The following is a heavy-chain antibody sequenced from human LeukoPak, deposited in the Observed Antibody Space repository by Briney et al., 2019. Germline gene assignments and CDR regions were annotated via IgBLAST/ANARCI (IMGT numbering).Heavy chain of an antibody. J-gene: IGHJ4*02. Sequence: GGSLRLSCAASGFTFRNYAMTWVRRAPGKGLEWVSGIGATGVSTHYADSVKGRFTISRDSSKNTLYLQMNSLRAEDTAVYYCARDPSSGYYYYFDYWGQGTLVTVSS. V-gene: IGHV3-23*01. D-gene: IGHD3-22*01. CDR2: IGATGVST. CDR1: GFTFRNYA. CDR3: ARDPSSGYYYYFDY.